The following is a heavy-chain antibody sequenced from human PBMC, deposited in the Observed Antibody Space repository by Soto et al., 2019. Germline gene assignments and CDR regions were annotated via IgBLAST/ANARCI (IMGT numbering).Heavy chain of an antibody. J-gene: IGHJ3*02. CDR1: GFTFSSYD. CDR2: IGTAGDT. Sequence: GGSLRLSCAASGFTFSSYDMHWVRQATGKGLEWVSAIGTAGDTYYPGSVKGRFTISRENAKNSLYLQMNSLRAGDTAVYYCARGYCSGGSCYTGDAFDIWGQGTMVTVSS. D-gene: IGHD2-15*01. V-gene: IGHV3-13*01. CDR3: ARGYCSGGSCYTGDAFDI.